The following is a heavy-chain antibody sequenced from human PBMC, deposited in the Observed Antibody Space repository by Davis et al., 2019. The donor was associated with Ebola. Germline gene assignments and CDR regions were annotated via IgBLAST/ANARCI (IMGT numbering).Heavy chain of an antibody. V-gene: IGHV3-15*01. D-gene: IGHD6-19*01. CDR1: GFTFNYAW. J-gene: IGHJ3*01. CDR2: IKRKTDGGTT. CDR3: TTGAPVPDLHAFYL. Sequence: GESLKISCAASGFTFNYAWMSWVRQAPGKGLEWVGRIKRKTDGGTTDYAAPMKGRFTISRDDSKNTLYLQMKSLEIEDTAVYYCTTGAPVPDLHAFYLWGQGTMVTVSS.